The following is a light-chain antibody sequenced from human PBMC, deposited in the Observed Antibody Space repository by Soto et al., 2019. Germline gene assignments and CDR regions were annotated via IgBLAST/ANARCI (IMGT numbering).Light chain of an antibody. CDR3: AAWDDSLNGRM. J-gene: IGLJ3*02. CDR2: SNN. Sequence: QSVLTQPPSASGTPGQRVTISCSGSKSNVGSNAVTWYHQFPGTAPKLLIYSNNDRPSGVPDRFSGSKSGTSASLAIIGLQSEDEGDYYCAAWDDSLNGRMFGGGTKLTVL. V-gene: IGLV1-44*01. CDR1: KSNVGSNA.